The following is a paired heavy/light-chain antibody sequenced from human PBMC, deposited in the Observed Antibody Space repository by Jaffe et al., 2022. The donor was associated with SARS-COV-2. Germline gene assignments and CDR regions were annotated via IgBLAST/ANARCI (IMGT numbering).Light chain of an antibody. V-gene: IGKV1-5*03. J-gene: IGKJ2*01. CDR2: KAS. Sequence: DIQMTQSPSILSASVGDRVTITCRASQSISSWLAWYQQKPGKAPKLLIYKASSLESGVPSRFSGSGSGTEFTLTISSLQPDDFATYYCQHYDSPMYTFGQGTKLEI. CDR1: QSISSW. CDR3: QHYDSPMYT.
Heavy chain of an antibody. CDR2: ITTSGGDT. CDR3: AKGGATPRPLYISDD. CDR1: GFTFSSSA. D-gene: IGHD3-10*01. J-gene: IGHJ4*02. Sequence: EVQLLESGGGLLQPGGSLRLSCTGTGFTFSSSAMSWVRQAPGKGLEWVSGITTSGGDTYYADSVKGRFTISRDNSKNTVYLQMNNLRAEDTALYYCAKGGATPRPLYISDDWGQGTLVTVSS. V-gene: IGHV3-23*01.